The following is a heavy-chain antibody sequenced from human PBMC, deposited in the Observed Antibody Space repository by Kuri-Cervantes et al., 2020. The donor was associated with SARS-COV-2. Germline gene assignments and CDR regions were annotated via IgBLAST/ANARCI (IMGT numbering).Heavy chain of an antibody. D-gene: IGHD5-12*01. CDR2: IYPCDSDT. CDR3: ARHRGSGYDSKDNWVDP. J-gene: IGHJ5*02. V-gene: IGHV5-51*01. CDR1: GDTFTSYW. Sequence: GGSLRLSCTGSGDTFTSYWSGWGRQMPGKGLEWMGIIYPCDSDTRYSPSFQGQVTISADKSISTAYLQWSSLKASDTAMYYCARHRGSGYDSKDNWVDPWGQGTLVTVSS.